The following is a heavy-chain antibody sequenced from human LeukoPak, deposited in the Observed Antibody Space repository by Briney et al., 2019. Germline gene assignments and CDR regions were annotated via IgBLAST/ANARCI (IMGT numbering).Heavy chain of an antibody. V-gene: IGHV1-2*02. CDR1: GYTFTGYY. D-gene: IGHD3-3*01. CDR3: ARAHFDFWSGYDYYYYYMDV. CDR2: INPNSGGT. J-gene: IGHJ6*03. Sequence: ASVKVSCKASGYTFTGYYMHWVRQAPGQGLEWMGWINPNSGGTNYAQKFQGRVTMTRDTSISTAYMELSRLRSDDTAVYYCARAHFDFWSGYDYYYYYMDVWGKGTTVTVSS.